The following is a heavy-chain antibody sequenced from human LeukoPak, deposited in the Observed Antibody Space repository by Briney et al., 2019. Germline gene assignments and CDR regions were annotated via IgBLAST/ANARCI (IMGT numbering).Heavy chain of an antibody. CDR1: GFTFSSYE. D-gene: IGHD2-2*01. CDR3: AAIYCGSTSCYAFDH. V-gene: IGHV3-23*01. Sequence: GGSLRLSCAASGFTFSSYEMNWVRQAPGKGLEWVSGISGSGSTTYYADSVKGRFTISRDNSKNTLYLQMNSLRAEDTAVYYCAAIYCGSTSCYAFDHWGQGTLVTVSS. J-gene: IGHJ4*02. CDR2: ISGSGSTT.